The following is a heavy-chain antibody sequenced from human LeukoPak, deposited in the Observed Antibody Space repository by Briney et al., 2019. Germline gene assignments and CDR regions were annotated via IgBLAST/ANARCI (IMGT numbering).Heavy chain of an antibody. CDR3: AIICSSTSCFIDY. Sequence: GASVKVSCKACEYTFTGYYIHWVRQAPGQGLEWMGRINPNSGGTNYAQKFQGRVTMTRDTSISTAYMELSRLRSDDTAVYYCAIICSSTSCFIDYWGQGTLVTVSS. D-gene: IGHD2-2*01. CDR2: INPNSGGT. CDR1: EYTFTGYY. J-gene: IGHJ4*02. V-gene: IGHV1-2*06.